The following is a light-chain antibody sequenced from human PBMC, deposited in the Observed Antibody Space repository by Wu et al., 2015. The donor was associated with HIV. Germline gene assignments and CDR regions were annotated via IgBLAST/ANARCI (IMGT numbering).Light chain of an antibody. CDR3: QQYGSSPNT. CDR1: QSLRMN. CDR2: DAF. V-gene: IGKV3-20*01. Sequence: EIVMTQSPATLSVSPGERATLSCRASQSLRMNLAWYQQRPGQAPRLLMYDAFTRATGIPDRFSGSGSGTDFTLTISRLEPEDFAVYYCQQYGSSPNTFGQGTKLEIK. J-gene: IGKJ2*01.